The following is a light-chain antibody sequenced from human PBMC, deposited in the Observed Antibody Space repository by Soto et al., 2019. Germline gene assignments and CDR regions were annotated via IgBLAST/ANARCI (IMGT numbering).Light chain of an antibody. J-gene: IGKJ4*01. CDR1: QSVSRY. V-gene: IGKV3-11*01. CDR3: QQRSNWPST. CDR2: DAS. Sequence: EIVLTQSPATLSLSPGERATLSCRASQSVSRYLAWYQQKPGQAPRLLIYDASSRATGIPARFSGSGSGTDFTLTITSLEPEDFAVYNCQQRSNWPSTFGGGTKVEI.